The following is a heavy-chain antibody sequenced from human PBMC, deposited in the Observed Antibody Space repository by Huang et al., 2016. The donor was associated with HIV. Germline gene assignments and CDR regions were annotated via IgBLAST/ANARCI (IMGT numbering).Heavy chain of an antibody. CDR3: TRGGSSWYEGDY. CDR1: GYTFTSYH. CDR2: IKPSAGNT. J-gene: IGHJ4*02. V-gene: IGHV1-46*01. Sequence: QVQLVQSGAEVKRPGASVKVSCKASGYTFTSYHLHWVRQAPGQGLEWMGIIKPSAGNTYDSKKFHGRVTMTTDASTGTVYMDLRSLRSEDTAVYYCTRGGSSWYEGDYWGQGTLVTVSS. D-gene: IGHD6-13*01.